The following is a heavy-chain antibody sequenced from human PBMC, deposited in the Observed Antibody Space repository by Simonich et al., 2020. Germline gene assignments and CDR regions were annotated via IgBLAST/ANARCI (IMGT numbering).Heavy chain of an antibody. J-gene: IGHJ3*02. CDR2: VNPNSGGP. CDR1: GYTFTGYY. V-gene: IGHV1-2*02. CDR3: ARVRFEAFDI. Sequence: QVQLVQSGAGVKKPGASVKVSCKASGYTFTGYYMHWVRQAPGQGLEWMGCVNPNSGGPNYAQKFQGRVTMTRDTSISTAYMELSRLRSDDTAVYYCARVRFEAFDIWGQGTMVTVSS.